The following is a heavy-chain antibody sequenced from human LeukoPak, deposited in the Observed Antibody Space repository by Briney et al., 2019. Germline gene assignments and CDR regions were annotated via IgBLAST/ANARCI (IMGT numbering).Heavy chain of an antibody. CDR1: GGTFSSYA. J-gene: IGHJ4*02. V-gene: IGHV1-2*02. CDR3: ARGEVGYSYGRVDY. Sequence: ASVKVSCKASGGTFSSYAISWVRQAPGQGLEWMGWINPNSGGTNYAQKFQGRVTMTRDTSISTAYMELSSLRSDDTAVYYCARGEVGYSYGRVDYWGQGTLVTVSS. D-gene: IGHD5-18*01. CDR2: INPNSGGT.